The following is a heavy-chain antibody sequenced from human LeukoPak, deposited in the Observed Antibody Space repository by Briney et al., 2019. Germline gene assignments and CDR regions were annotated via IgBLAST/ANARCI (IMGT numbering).Heavy chain of an antibody. Sequence: PGGSLRLSCAASGFTFSSYAMSWVRQAPGKGLEWVSAISGSGGSTYYADSVKGRFTISRDNSKNTLYLQMNSLRAEDTAVYYCANVGRVPAAIGLAFDYWGQGTLVTVSS. CDR3: ANVGRVPAAIGLAFDY. D-gene: IGHD2-2*02. V-gene: IGHV3-23*01. CDR1: GFTFSSYA. J-gene: IGHJ4*02. CDR2: ISGSGGST.